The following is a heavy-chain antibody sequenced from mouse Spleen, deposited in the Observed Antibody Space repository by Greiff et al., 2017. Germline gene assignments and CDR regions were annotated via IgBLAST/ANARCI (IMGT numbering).Heavy chain of an antibody. V-gene: IGHV5-17*01. CDR2: ISSGSSTI. J-gene: IGHJ4*01. CDR3: ARKGDRDYYYAMDY. Sequence: EVMLVVSGGGLVKPGGSLKLSCAASGFTFSDYGMHWVRQAPEQGLEWVAYISSGSSTIYYADTVKGRFTISRDNAKNTLFLQMTSLRSEDTAMYYCARKGDRDYYYAMDYWGQGTSVTVSS. D-gene: IGHD3-3*01. CDR1: GFTFSDYG.